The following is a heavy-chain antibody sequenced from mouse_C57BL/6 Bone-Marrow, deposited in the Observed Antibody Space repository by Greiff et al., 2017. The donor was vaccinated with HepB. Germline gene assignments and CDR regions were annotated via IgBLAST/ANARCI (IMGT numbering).Heavy chain of an antibody. CDR1: GFTFSDYG. V-gene: IGHV5-15*01. D-gene: IGHD4-1*01. CDR3: ARVLANCHDWYFDV. Sequence: EVMLVESGGGLVQPGGSLKLSCAASGFTFSDYGMAWVRQAPRKGPEWVAFISNLAYSIYYADTVTGRCTISRENAKNTLYLEMSSLRSEDTAMYYCARVLANCHDWYFDVWGTGTTVTVSS. J-gene: IGHJ1*03. CDR2: ISNLAYSI.